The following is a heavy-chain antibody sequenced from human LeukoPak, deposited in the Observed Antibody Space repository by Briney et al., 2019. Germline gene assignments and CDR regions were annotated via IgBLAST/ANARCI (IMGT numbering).Heavy chain of an antibody. J-gene: IGHJ4*02. CDR2: ISTIDTTI. V-gene: IGHV3-48*03. CDR3: ARGGGSSWCLDC. D-gene: IGHD6-13*01. CDR1: GFTFSSYK. Sequence: PGGSLRLSCAASGFTFSSYKMNWGRQAPGKGLEWVSYISTIDTTIYYTDSVSGGFTISQDNAKNLLSLQMCSVRVEETAVYYCARGGGSSWCLDCWGQGTLVTVSS.